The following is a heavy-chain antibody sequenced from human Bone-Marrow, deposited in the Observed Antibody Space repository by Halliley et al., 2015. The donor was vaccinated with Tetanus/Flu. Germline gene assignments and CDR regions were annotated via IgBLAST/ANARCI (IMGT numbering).Heavy chain of an antibody. D-gene: IGHD3-10*01. CDR3: AKDRGLSLELQDS. V-gene: IGHV3-30*04. CDR2: ISYHGDYK. J-gene: IGHJ4*02. Sequence: EWVATISYHGDYKYSSDSVKGRSFISRDSSKNTLYLEMNSLRPEDTGVYYCAKDRGLSLELQDSWGQGTLVTVSS.